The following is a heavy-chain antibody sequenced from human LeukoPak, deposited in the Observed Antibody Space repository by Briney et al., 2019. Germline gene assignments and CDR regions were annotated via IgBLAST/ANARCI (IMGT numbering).Heavy chain of an antibody. CDR1: GYTFTGYY. CDR2: INPNSGGT. D-gene: IGHD3-9*01. Sequence: GGSLRLSCAASGYTFTGYYMHWVRQAPGQGLEWMGRINPNSGGTNYAQKFQGRVTMTRDTSISTAYMELSRLRSDDTAVYYCAKEGTLTGSYYYYYYGMDVWGQGTTVTVSS. CDR3: AKEGTLTGSYYYYYYGMDV. J-gene: IGHJ6*02. V-gene: IGHV1-2*06.